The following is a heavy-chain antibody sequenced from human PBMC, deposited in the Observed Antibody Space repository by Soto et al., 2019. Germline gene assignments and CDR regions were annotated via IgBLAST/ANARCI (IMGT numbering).Heavy chain of an antibody. V-gene: IGHV3-15*01. CDR2: IKSKTDGGTT. CDR3: ARVDSPTVRVGLDV. D-gene: IGHD2-21*01. CDR1: GFTFSNAW. J-gene: IGHJ6*01. Sequence: GGSLRLSCAASGFTFSNAWMSWVRQAPGKGLEWVGRIKSKTDGGTTDYAAPVKGRFTISRDDSKNTLYLQMNSLKTEDTAVYYCARVDSPTVRVGLDVWGQGTTVTVSA.